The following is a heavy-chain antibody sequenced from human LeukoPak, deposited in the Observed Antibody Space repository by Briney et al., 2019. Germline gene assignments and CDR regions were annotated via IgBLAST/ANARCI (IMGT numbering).Heavy chain of an antibody. CDR1: GFTFSRHA. Sequence: GGSLRLSCAASGFTFSRHAMSWVRQAPGKGLDWVSGISGSGDNTYDADSVKGRFTISRDNSKNTLYLQMNSLRAEDTALYYCARGKPVTGTPDYYSYGMDVWGQGTMVTVSS. CDR2: ISGSGDNT. V-gene: IGHV3-23*01. D-gene: IGHD1-20*01. J-gene: IGHJ6*02. CDR3: ARGKPVTGTPDYYSYGMDV.